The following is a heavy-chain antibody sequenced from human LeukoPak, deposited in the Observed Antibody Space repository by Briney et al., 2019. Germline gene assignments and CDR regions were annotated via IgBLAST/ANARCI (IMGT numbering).Heavy chain of an antibody. D-gene: IGHD1-26*01. J-gene: IGHJ4*02. CDR2: ISGSGGST. CDR3: ASALRIYYYFDY. Sequence: GSLRLSCAASGFTFSSYAMSWVRQAPGKGLEWVSAISGSGGSTYYADSVKGRFTISRDNSKNTLYLQMNSLRAEDTAVYYCASALRIYYYFDYWGQGTLVTVSS. CDR1: GFTFSSYA. V-gene: IGHV3-23*01.